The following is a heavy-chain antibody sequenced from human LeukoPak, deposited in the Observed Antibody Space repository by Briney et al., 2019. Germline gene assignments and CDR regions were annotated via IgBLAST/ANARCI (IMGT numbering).Heavy chain of an antibody. D-gene: IGHD3-9*01. J-gene: IGHJ4*02. CDR1: GGSISSYY. V-gene: IGHV4-59*01. CDR3: ARAPYDILTGYYSFDY. Sequence: PSETLSLTCTVSGGSISSYYWSWIRQPPGKGLEWIGYIYYSGSTNYNPSLKSRVTISVDPSKNQFSLKLSSVTAADTAVYYCARAPYDILTGYYSFDYWGQGTLVTVSS. CDR2: IYYSGST.